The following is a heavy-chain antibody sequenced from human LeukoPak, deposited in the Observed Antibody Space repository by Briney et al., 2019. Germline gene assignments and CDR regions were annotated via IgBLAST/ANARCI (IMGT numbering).Heavy chain of an antibody. Sequence: ASVKVSCKASGGTFSSYAISWVRQAPGQGLEWMGGIIPIFGTANYAQEFQGRVTITADESTSTAYMELSSLRSEDTAVYYCAIYYYDSSGSRMIPFDYWGQGTLVTVSS. D-gene: IGHD3-22*01. J-gene: IGHJ4*02. CDR1: GGTFSSYA. CDR3: AIYYYDSSGSRMIPFDY. V-gene: IGHV1-69*01. CDR2: IIPIFGTA.